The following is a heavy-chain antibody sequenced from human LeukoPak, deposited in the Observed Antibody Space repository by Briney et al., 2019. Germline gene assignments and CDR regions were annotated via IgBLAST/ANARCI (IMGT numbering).Heavy chain of an antibody. V-gene: IGHV3-11*01. Sequence: PGGSLRLSCAASGFTFSDYYMSWIRQAPGKGLEWVSYISSSGSTIHYAGSVKGRFTISRDNAKNSLYLQMNSLRAEDTAVYYCARVVVVPAAMQYYYYYYGMDVWGQGTTVTVSS. CDR2: ISSSGSTI. CDR1: GFTFSDYY. D-gene: IGHD2-2*01. J-gene: IGHJ6*02. CDR3: ARVVVVPAAMQYYYYYYGMDV.